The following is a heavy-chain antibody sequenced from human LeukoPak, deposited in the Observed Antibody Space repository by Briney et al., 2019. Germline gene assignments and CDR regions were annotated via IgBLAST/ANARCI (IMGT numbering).Heavy chain of an antibody. CDR1: GGTFSSYA. CDR2: IIPIFGTA. D-gene: IGHD2-2*02. V-gene: IGHV1-69*01. Sequence: GASVKVSCTASGGTFSSYAISWVRQAPGQGLEWMGGIIPIFGTANYAQKFQGRVTITADESTSTAYMELSSLRSEGTAVYYCATQILGYCSSTSCYTLNWFDPWGQGTLVTVSS. J-gene: IGHJ5*02. CDR3: ATQILGYCSSTSCYTLNWFDP.